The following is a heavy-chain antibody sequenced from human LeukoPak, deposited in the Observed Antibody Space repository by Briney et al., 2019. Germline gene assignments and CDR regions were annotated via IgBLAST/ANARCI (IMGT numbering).Heavy chain of an antibody. D-gene: IGHD6-25*01. V-gene: IGHV4-34*01. CDR3: AAASNYYYYYGMDV. CDR1: GGSFSGYY. CDR2: INHSGST. J-gene: IGHJ6*02. Sequence: SETLSLTCAVYGGSFSGYYWSWIRQPPGEGLEWIGEINHSGSTNYNPSLKSRVTISVDTSKNQFSLKLSSVTAADTAVYYCAAASNYYYYYGMDVWGQGTTVTVSS.